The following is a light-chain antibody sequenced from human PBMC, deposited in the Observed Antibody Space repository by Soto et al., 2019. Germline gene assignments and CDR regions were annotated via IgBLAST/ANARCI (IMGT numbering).Light chain of an antibody. CDR3: EQFNRPRT. J-gene: IGKJ1*01. CDR1: QHIFNT. CDR2: DTV. V-gene: IGKV1-33*01. Sequence: DIQMTQSPSSLSASLGDRVTIACQASQHIFNTLNWYQQKQARAPKLLSFDTVEPETGVTSRFSGSGSGTNFTVTITSLQPEDFATSYCEQFNRPRTFGQGTEV.